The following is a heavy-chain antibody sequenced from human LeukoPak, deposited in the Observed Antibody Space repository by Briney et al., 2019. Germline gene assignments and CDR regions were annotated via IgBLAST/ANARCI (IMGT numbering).Heavy chain of an antibody. CDR2: IYTSGST. D-gene: IGHD1-26*01. CDR1: GGSISSYK. V-gene: IGHV4-4*07. Sequence: PSETLSLTCTGSGGSISSYKWSWIRQPAGKGLEWIGRIYTSGSTNYNPSLKSRVTISVDKSKNQFSLKLSSVTAADTAVYYCARDRDYYNPFDYWGQGTLVTVSS. CDR3: ARDRDYYNPFDY. J-gene: IGHJ4*02.